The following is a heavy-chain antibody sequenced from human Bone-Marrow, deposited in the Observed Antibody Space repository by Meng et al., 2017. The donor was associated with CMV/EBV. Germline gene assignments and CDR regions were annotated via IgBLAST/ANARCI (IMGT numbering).Heavy chain of an antibody. CDR1: GFTFSSYW. CDR3: ARAGGGYSYGNPPDFVDY. V-gene: IGHV3-74*01. D-gene: IGHD5-18*01. Sequence: GESLKISCAASGFTFSSYWMHWVRQAPGKGLVWVSRINSDGSSTSYADSVKGRFTISRDNAKNTLYLQMNSLRAEDTAVYYCARAGGGYSYGNPPDFVDYWGQGNLVTVSS. CDR2: INSDGSST. J-gene: IGHJ4*02.